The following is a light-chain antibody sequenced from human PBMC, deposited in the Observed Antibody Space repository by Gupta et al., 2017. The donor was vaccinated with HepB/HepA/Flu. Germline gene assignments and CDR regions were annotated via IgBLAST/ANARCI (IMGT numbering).Light chain of an antibody. CDR1: PSVSSNY. J-gene: IGKJ3*01. CDR2: GAS. CDR3: QQSGSSPYT. V-gene: IGKV3-20*01. Sequence: TVLTQSPGPLSLSPGERVTLSCRASPSVSSNYLVWYQQKPGQAPRLLIYGASIRATGIPDRFSGSGSGTDFTLTISSLEPEDFAVYFCQQSGSSPYTFGPGTKVEVK.